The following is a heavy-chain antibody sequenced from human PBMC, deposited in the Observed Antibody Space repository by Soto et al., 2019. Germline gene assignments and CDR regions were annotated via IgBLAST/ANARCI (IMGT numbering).Heavy chain of an antibody. CDR3: ARDLNMIVVSAFDI. V-gene: IGHV1-69*06. J-gene: IGHJ3*02. CDR2: IIPIFGTA. CDR1: GGTFSSYA. D-gene: IGHD3-22*01. Sequence: SVKVSCKASGGTFSSYAISWVRQAPGQGLEWMGGIIPIFGTANYAQKFQGRVTITADKSTSTAYMELSSLRSEDTAVYYCARDLNMIVVSAFDIWGQGTMVTVSS.